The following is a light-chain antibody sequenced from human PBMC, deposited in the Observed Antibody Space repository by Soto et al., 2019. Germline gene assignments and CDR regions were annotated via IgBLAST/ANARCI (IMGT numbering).Light chain of an antibody. CDR1: QGISSY. J-gene: IGKJ5*01. CDR3: QQRNSDPPIT. Sequence: DIQLTQSPSFLSASVGERVTITCRASQGISSYLAWYQQKPGKAPKLLIYAASTLQSGVPSRFSGSGSGTEFTLTISSLQPEDFATYYCQQRNSDPPITFGQGTRLEN. V-gene: IGKV1-9*01. CDR2: AAS.